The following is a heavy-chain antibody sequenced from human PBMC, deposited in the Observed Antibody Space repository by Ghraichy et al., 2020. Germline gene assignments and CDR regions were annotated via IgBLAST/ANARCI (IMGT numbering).Heavy chain of an antibody. J-gene: IGHJ4*02. Sequence: SETLSLTCTVSGGSISSGGYYWSWIRQHPGKGLEWIGYIYYSGSTYYNPSLKSRVTISVDTSKNQFSLKLSSVTAADTAVYYCARAEGSCSSTSCSQIRYYDFWSGYGGSFDYWGQGTLVTVSS. CDR2: IYYSGST. CDR3: ARAEGSCSSTSCSQIRYYDFWSGYGGSFDY. V-gene: IGHV4-31*03. CDR1: GGSISSGGYY. D-gene: IGHD3-3*01.